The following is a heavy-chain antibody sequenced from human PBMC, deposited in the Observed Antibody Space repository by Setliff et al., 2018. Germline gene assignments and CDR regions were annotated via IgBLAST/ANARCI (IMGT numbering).Heavy chain of an antibody. CDR2: IERDGSKR. V-gene: IGHV3-7*03. J-gene: IGHJ4*02. D-gene: IGHD1-1*01. CDR3: ARLVMRGTIDFFDY. Sequence: GGSLRLSCAGSGFSFSIFWMSWVRQAPGKGLEWVANIERDGSKRSYVDSVKGRFTTSRDNAKNSLYLEMNGLRAEGTAVYYCARLVMRGTIDFFDYWGQGILVTVSS. CDR1: GFSFSIFW.